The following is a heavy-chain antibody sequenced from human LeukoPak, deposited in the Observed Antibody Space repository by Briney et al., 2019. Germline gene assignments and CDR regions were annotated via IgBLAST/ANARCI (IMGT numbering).Heavy chain of an antibody. CDR1: GFTVSSSY. J-gene: IGHJ2*01. D-gene: IGHD3-22*01. CDR2: ISGSGGST. Sequence: PGGSLRLSCAASGFTVSSSYMSWVRQAPGKGLEWVSAISGSGGSTYYADSVKGRFTISRDNSKNTLYLQMNSLRAEDTAVYYCAKGHYDSSGYYATDYWYFDLWGRGTLVTVSS. V-gene: IGHV3-23*01. CDR3: AKGHYDSSGYYATDYWYFDL.